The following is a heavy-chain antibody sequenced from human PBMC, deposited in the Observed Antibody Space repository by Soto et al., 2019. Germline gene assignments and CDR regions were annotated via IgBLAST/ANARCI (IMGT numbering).Heavy chain of an antibody. Sequence: GGSLRLSCADSGFTFSTYALSWVRQAPGKGLEWVSAINERGGSTYYADSVKGRFAISRDNSKRTLYLQMNSLRAEDTALYFCAKDKSTTTAFDIWGQGTMVTVSS. CDR1: GFTFSTYA. D-gene: IGHD1-1*01. V-gene: IGHV3-23*01. J-gene: IGHJ3*02. CDR3: AKDKSTTTAFDI. CDR2: INERGGST.